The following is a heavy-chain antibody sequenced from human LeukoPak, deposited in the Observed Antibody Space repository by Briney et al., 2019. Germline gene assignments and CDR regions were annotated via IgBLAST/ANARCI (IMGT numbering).Heavy chain of an antibody. D-gene: IGHD5-18*01. CDR3: AREREDSYYFDY. V-gene: IGHV1-69*06. J-gene: IGHJ4*02. CDR2: IIPIFGTA. CDR1: GGTLSSYA. Sequence: SVKVSCKASGGTLSSYAISWVRQAPGQGLEWMGGIIPIFGTANYAQKFQGRVTITADKSTSTAYMEMSSLTSEDTALYSCAREREDSYYFDYWGQGTLVTVSS.